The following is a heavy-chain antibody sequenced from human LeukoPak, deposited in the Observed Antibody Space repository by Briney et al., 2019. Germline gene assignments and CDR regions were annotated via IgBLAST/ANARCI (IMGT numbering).Heavy chain of an antibody. CDR1: GYTFTSYG. D-gene: IGHD6-13*01. V-gene: IGHV1-18*01. CDR2: ISAYNGNT. CDR3: ARVSRVYSSSWYDSYYSDY. J-gene: IGHJ4*02. Sequence: ASVKVSCKASGYTFTSYGISWVRQAPGQGLEWMGWISAYNGNTNYAQKLQGRVTMTTDTSTSTAYMELRSLRSDDTAVYYCARVSRVYSSSWYDSYYSDYWGQGTLVTVSS.